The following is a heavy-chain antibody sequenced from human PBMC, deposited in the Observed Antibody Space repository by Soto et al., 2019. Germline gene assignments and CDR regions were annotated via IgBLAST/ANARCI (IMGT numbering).Heavy chain of an antibody. J-gene: IGHJ5*01. Sequence: QVQLQQSGPGLVKPSQTLSLTCAISGDSVSTNSATWDWIRQSPSSGVEWLGRTYYRSKWENAYAVSVKGRISIIPDTTNNRLSLQMNSVSPDDTAVYYCARLIGNSWLDSWGQGTLVTVSS. CDR1: GDSVSTNSAT. CDR2: TYYRSKWEN. V-gene: IGHV6-1*01. CDR3: ARLIGNSWLDS.